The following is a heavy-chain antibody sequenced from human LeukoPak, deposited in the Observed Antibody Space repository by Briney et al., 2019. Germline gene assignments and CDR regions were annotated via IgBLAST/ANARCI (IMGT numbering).Heavy chain of an antibody. CDR2: TRNKANSYTT. V-gene: IGHV3-72*01. J-gene: IGHJ3*02. CDR1: GFTLSDQY. CDR3: VRRTYAAFDI. D-gene: IGHD2-8*01. Sequence: PGGSLRLSCAASGFTLSDQYMDWVRQAPGKGLEWVGRTRNKANSYTTEYAASVRGRFSISRDDSENSLYLQMNSLKTEDTAVYYCVRRTYAAFDIWGQGTMVTVFS.